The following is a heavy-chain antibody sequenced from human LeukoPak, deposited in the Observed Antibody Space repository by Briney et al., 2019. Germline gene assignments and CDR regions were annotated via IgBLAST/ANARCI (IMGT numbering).Heavy chain of an antibody. D-gene: IGHD3-22*01. J-gene: IGHJ4*02. CDR2: ISSSGRTI. CDR3: ASPYYYDGSSYYHFFDH. CDR1: GFTLSSFE. V-gene: IGHV3-48*03. Sequence: GGSPRLSCAASGFTLSSFEMNWVRQAPGRGLEWVSYISSSGRTIYYADSVKGRFTISRDNSRNTLYLQMNNLRTEDTAVYYCASPYYYDGSSYYHFFDHWGQGTLVTVSS.